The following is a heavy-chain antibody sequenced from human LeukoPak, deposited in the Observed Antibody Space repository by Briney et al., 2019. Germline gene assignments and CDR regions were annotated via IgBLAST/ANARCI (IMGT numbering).Heavy chain of an antibody. D-gene: IGHD2-2*01. CDR1: GYIFTSCD. Sequence: ASVKVSCKASGYIFTSCDISWVRQAAGQGLEWIGWLRPASGSSGYAQKFQGRVTMTRSTSTRTAYMELRSLTSEDTAVYYCARGPPESTTSDYWGQGTLVTVSS. CDR3: ARGPPESTTSDY. J-gene: IGHJ4*02. CDR2: LRPASGSS. V-gene: IGHV1-8*01.